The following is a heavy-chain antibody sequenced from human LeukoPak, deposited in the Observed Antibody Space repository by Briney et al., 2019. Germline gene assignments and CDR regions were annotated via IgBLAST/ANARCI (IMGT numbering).Heavy chain of an antibody. Sequence: SETLSLTCTVSGGSISSYYWSWIRQPPGKGLEWIGYIYYSGSTNYNPSLKSRVTISVDTSKNQFSLKLSSVTAADTAVYYCASGKNWCYFDYWGQGTLVTVSS. D-gene: IGHD2-8*02. CDR2: IYYSGST. CDR3: ASGKNWCYFDY. J-gene: IGHJ4*02. V-gene: IGHV4-59*01. CDR1: GGSISSYY.